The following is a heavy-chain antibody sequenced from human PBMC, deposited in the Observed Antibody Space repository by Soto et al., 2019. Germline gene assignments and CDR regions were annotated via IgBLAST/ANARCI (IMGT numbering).Heavy chain of an antibody. CDR1: GYIFIDYW. CDR2: VYPRDSDT. CDR3: ARPPLPGYSIHFNS. V-gene: IGHV5-51*01. D-gene: IGHD2-15*01. Sequence: GESLKISCKASGYIFIDYWIGWVRQMPGKGLEWMGIVYPRDSDTRYSPSFQGQVTISADRSTGTAFLQWRSLKASDTALYYCARPPLPGYSIHFNSWGQGTLVTISS. J-gene: IGHJ4*02.